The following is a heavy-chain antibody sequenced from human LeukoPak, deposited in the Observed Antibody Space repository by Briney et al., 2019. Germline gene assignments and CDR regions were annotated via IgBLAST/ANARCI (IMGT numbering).Heavy chain of an antibody. CDR3: ARHLDSGYDYWNY. V-gene: IGHV4-59*08. J-gene: IGHJ4*02. CDR2: FSYSGST. D-gene: IGHD5-12*01. Sequence: AETLSRSCTVAGGSIRSYYWSWIRQPPPKGLEWIVFFSYSGSTNYNPSLRSRVTISVDTSKNQFSLKLNSVTAADTAVYYCARHLDSGYDYWNYWGQGILVTVSS. CDR1: GGSIRSYY.